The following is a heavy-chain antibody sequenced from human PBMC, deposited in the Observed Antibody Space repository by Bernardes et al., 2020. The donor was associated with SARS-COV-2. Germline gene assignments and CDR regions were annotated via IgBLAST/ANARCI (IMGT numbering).Heavy chain of an antibody. CDR1: GFTFSSTA. V-gene: IGHV3-23*01. D-gene: IGHD2-15*01. CDR2: IRANGGSK. CDR3: AHATGFDY. J-gene: IGHJ4*02. Sequence: GGSLRLSCEASGFTFSSTAMSWVRQTPGKGLEWVSTIRANGGSKYYADSVKGRFTISRDNSKDTLYLQMSSLRADDTAVYYCAHATGFDYWGPGTLVTVSS.